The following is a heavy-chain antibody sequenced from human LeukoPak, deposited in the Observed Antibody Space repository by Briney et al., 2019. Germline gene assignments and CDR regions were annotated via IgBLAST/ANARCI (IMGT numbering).Heavy chain of an antibody. D-gene: IGHD6-13*01. J-gene: IGHJ6*02. CDR3: ARAVGSWYYYYGMDV. CDR2: IYYSGST. V-gene: IGHV4-39*01. Sequence: SETLSLTCTVSGGSISSTNYYWGWIRQPPGKGLEWIGSIYYSGSTYYNPSLKSRVTISVDTSKNQFSLKLSSVTAADTAVYYCARAVGSWYYYYGMDVWGQGTTVTVSS. CDR1: GGSISSTNYY.